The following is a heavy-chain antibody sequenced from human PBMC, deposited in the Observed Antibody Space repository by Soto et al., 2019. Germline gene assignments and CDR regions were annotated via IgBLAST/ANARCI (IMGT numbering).Heavy chain of an antibody. CDR3: ASTIFGVVLHYYYGMDV. V-gene: IGHV1-69*06. Sequence: QVQLVQSGAEVKKPGSSVKVSCKASGGTFSSYAISWVRQAPGQGLEWMGGIIPIFGTANYAQKFQGRVTITADKSTSTAYMELSSLRSEDTAVYYRASTIFGVVLHYYYGMDVWGQGTTVTVSS. CDR1: GGTFSSYA. CDR2: IIPIFGTA. J-gene: IGHJ6*02. D-gene: IGHD3-3*01.